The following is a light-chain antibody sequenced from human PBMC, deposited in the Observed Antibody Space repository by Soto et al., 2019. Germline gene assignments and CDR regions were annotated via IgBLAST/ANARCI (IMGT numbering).Light chain of an antibody. CDR1: QSVSSSY. CDR3: QQYAGSPIT. Sequence: DIVMTQSPDSLAVSLGERATLSCRASQSVSSSYLAWYQQKPGLAPTLLISDASSRASGVPDRFTGGGSGTDFTLTIRRLEPEDFAVYYCQQYAGSPITFGQGTRLEI. CDR2: DAS. V-gene: IGKV3-20*01. J-gene: IGKJ5*01.